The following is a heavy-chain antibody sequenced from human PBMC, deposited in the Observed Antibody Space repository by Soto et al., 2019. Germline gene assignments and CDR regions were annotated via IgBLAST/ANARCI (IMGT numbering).Heavy chain of an antibody. CDR3: ARQAQTWIQLWPNWFDP. D-gene: IGHD5-18*01. V-gene: IGHV3-11*01. CDR1: GFTFSDYY. Sequence: QVQLVESGGGLVKPGGSLRLSCAASGFTFSDYYMSWIRQAPGKGLEWVSYISSSGSTIYYADSVKGRFTISRDNAKHSLYLQMNSLRAEDTAVYYCARQAQTWIQLWPNWFDPWGQGTLVTVSS. CDR2: ISSSGSTI. J-gene: IGHJ5*02.